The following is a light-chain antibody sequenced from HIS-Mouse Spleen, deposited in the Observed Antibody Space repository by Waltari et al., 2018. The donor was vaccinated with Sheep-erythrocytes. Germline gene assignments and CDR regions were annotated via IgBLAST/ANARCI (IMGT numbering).Light chain of an antibody. CDR1: SSALGGYNY. Sequence: QSALTQPRSVSGSPGQSVTISCPGTSSALGGYNYVSWYQQHPGKAPKLMIYDVSKRPSGVPDRFSGSKSGNTASLTISGLQAEDEADYYCCSYAGSYTFVVFGGGTKLTVV. CDR3: CSYAGSYTFVV. J-gene: IGLJ2*01. CDR2: DVS. V-gene: IGLV2-11*01.